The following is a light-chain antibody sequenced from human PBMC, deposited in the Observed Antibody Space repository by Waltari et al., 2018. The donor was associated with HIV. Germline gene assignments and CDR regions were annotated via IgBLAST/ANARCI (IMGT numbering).Light chain of an antibody. CDR2: GGS. J-gene: IGKJ3*01. CDR1: QTISNY. Sequence: DIEMTQSPSPLSASVVDRVSITCRARQTISNYLNWYQQKPGRAPLVLISGGSFRKGGVPSRFSASVSGTDFTLTISGLQPEDFATYDCQQTYSLPLTFGPGTKLDFK. CDR3: QQTYSLPLT. V-gene: IGKV1-39*01.